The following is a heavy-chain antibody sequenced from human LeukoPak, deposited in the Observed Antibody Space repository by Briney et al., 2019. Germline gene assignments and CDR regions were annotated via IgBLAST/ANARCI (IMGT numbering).Heavy chain of an antibody. CDR3: ARGNTVRGVIITGAWFDP. CDR2: INPNSGGT. J-gene: IGHJ5*02. D-gene: IGHD3-10*01. Sequence: ASVKVSCKASGYTFTGYYMHWVRQAPGQGLEWMGWINPNSGGTNYAQKFQGRVTMTRDTSISTAYMELSRLRSDDTAVYYCARGNTVRGVIITGAWFDPWGQGTLVTVSS. CDR1: GYTFTGYY. V-gene: IGHV1-2*02.